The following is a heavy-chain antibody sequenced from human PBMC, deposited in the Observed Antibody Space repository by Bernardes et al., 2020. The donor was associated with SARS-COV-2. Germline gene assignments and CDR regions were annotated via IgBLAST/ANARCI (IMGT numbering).Heavy chain of an antibody. Sequence: GGSLRLSCAGSGFAFSDYCMTWVHQGPGKGLEWVANIKRDGSETYYVDSLKGRFTISRDNAKNLVFLQMNSLRAEDTAVFYCARSAGMDVWGQGTMVTVSS. CDR1: GFAFSDYC. CDR3: ARSAGMDV. CDR2: IKRDGSET. V-gene: IGHV3-7*03. J-gene: IGHJ6*02.